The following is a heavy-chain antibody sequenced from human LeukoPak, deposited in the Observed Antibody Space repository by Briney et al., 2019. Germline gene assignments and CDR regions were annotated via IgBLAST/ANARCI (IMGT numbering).Heavy chain of an antibody. Sequence: SETLSLTCTVSSGSISSYYWSWIRQPPGKGLEWIGYIYYSGSTNYNPSLKSRVTISVDTSKNQFSLKLSSVTVADTAVYYCARSRGGYSYGYFDYWGQGTLVTVSS. V-gene: IGHV4-59*01. CDR1: SGSISSYY. CDR2: IYYSGST. CDR3: ARSRGGYSYGYFDY. J-gene: IGHJ4*02. D-gene: IGHD5-18*01.